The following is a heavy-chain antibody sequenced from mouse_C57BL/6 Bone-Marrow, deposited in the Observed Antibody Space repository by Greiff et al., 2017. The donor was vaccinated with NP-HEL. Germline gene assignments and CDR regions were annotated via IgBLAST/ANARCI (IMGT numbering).Heavy chain of an antibody. V-gene: IGHV3-6*01. CDR1: GYSITSGYY. Sequence: VQLQQSGPGLVKPSQSLSLTCSVTGYSITSGYYWNWIRQFPGNKLEWMGYISYDGSNNYNPSLKNRISITRDTSKNQFFLKLNSVTTEDTATYYCARGGFHYFDYWGQGTTLTVSS. CDR2: ISYDGSN. CDR3: ARGGFHYFDY. J-gene: IGHJ2*01.